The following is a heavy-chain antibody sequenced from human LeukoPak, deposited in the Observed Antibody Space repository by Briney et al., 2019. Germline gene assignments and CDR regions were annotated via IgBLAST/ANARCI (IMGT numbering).Heavy chain of an antibody. CDR2: ISWDGGST. J-gene: IGHJ6*02. D-gene: IGHD3-10*01. CDR1: GFTFDDYA. Sequence: GGSLRLSCSAYGFTFDDYARHWVRQAPGKGLEWVSLISWDGGSTYYADSVKGRFTISRDNSKNSLYLQMNSLRAEDTALYYCAKGLWFGHLVGMDLWGQGSTVTVSS. V-gene: IGHV3-43D*03. CDR3: AKGLWFGHLVGMDL.